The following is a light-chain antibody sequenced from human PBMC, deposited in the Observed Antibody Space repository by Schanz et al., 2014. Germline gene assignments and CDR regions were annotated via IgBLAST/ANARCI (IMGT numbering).Light chain of an antibody. J-gene: IGKJ4*01. V-gene: IGKV3-15*01. CDR2: NAS. Sequence: EIVMTQSPVTLSVTPGEGATLSCRASQSVSSNLAWYQQKPGQAPRLLMFNASTRATGIPARFSGSGSGTDFTLTISSLEPEDFALYYCQQRSNWPLTFGGGTKVEIK. CDR3: QQRSNWPLT. CDR1: QSVSSN.